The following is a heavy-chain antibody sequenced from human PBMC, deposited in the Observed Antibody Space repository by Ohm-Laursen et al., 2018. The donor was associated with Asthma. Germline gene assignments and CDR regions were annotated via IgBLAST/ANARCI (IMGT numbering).Heavy chain of an antibody. Sequence: SLRLSCAASGFTFSSYAMSWVRQAPGKGLEWVSAISGSGGSTYYADSVKGRFTISRDNSKNSLYLQMNSLRAEDTAVYYCARDYYDSSGYYYFDYWGQGTLVTVSS. CDR3: ARDYYDSSGYYYFDY. CDR1: GFTFSSYA. CDR2: ISGSGGST. D-gene: IGHD3-22*01. J-gene: IGHJ4*02. V-gene: IGHV3-23*01.